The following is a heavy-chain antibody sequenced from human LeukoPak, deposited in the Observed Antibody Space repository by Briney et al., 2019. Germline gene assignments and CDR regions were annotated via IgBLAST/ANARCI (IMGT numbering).Heavy chain of an antibody. CDR1: GGSFSDCY. Sequence: PSETLSLTCAVYGGSFSDCYWIWISQPPGKGLEWIGEINHSGSTNYNPSLKSRVTISVDTSKNQFSLTLSSVTAADTAVYYCEGAPVPDDSNGYYYLSPWGQGTLVTVSS. D-gene: IGHD3-22*01. J-gene: IGHJ5*02. CDR3: EGAPVPDDSNGYYYLSP. V-gene: IGHV4-34*01. CDR2: INHSGST.